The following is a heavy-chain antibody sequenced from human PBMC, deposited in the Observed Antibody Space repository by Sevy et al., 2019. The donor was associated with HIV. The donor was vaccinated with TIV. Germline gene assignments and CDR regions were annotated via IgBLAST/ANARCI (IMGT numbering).Heavy chain of an antibody. CDR3: TTAGGEWWFDP. Sequence: GGSLRLSCAASGFTFSNAWMSWVRQAPWKGLEWVGRIKSKTDGGTTDYAAPVKGRFTISRDDSKNTPYLQMNSLKTEDTAVYYCTTAGGEWWFDPWGQGTLVTVSS. D-gene: IGHD3-10*01. CDR1: GFTFSNAW. J-gene: IGHJ5*02. CDR2: IKSKTDGGTT. V-gene: IGHV3-15*01.